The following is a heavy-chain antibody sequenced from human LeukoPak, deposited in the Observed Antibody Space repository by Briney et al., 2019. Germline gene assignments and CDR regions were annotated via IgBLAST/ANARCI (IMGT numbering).Heavy chain of an antibody. CDR3: ARAGDFGVVIMSDYFDY. Sequence: ASVKVSCKASGYTFTSYYMRWVRQAPGQGLEWMGIINPSGGSTSYAQKSQGRVTMTRDTSTSTVYMELSSLRSEDPAVYYCARAGDFGVVIMSDYFDYWGQGTLVTVSS. CDR1: GYTFTSYY. CDR2: INPSGGST. J-gene: IGHJ4*02. V-gene: IGHV1-46*01. D-gene: IGHD3-3*01.